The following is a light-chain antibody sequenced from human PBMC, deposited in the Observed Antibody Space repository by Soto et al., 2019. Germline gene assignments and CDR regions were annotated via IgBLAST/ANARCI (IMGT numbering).Light chain of an antibody. CDR1: QSVSSSY. V-gene: IGKV3-20*01. J-gene: IGKJ5*01. Sequence: EIVLTQSTVPLSLSPGGRSTLSCNASQSVSSSYLAWYQQKPGQAPRLLIYGASSRATGIPDRFSGSGSGTDFSLTISRLEPEDFTVYYCQQYGSSPITFGQGTRLEIK. CDR3: QQYGSSPIT. CDR2: GAS.